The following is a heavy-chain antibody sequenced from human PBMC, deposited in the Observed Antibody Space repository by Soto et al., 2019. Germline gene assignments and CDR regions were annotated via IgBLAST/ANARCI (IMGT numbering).Heavy chain of an antibody. V-gene: IGHV3-53*01. D-gene: IGHD3-10*01. J-gene: IGHJ4*02. CDR2: MYRGGTT. CDR3: ARLSAPTGSYYTAPFDN. Sequence: GSLRLSCAASGFTVSAYYMIWVRQAPGKGLEWVSVMYRGGTTHYADSFQGRFTISRDSSKNTLYLHMNSLRAEDTAVYYCARLSAPTGSYYTAPFDNWGQGTLVTVSS. CDR1: GFTVSAYY.